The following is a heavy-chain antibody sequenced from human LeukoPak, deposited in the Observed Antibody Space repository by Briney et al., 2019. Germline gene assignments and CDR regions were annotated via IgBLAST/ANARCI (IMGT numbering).Heavy chain of an antibody. Sequence: GASVNVSFTASGYTFTSYAMHWVRQAPGQRLEWMGWINAGNGNTKYSQKFQGRVTITRDTSASTAYMELSSLRSEDTAVYYCARDRDYGDYRDYYFDYWGQGTLVTVSS. J-gene: IGHJ4*02. CDR1: GYTFTSYA. CDR2: INAGNGNT. CDR3: ARDRDYGDYRDYYFDY. V-gene: IGHV1-3*01. D-gene: IGHD4-17*01.